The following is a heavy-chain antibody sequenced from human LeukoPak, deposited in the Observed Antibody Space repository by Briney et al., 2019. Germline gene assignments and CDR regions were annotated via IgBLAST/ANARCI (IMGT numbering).Heavy chain of an antibody. CDR3: ARARSPPDHFDY. D-gene: IGHD4-17*01. CDR1: GGTFSSYA. V-gene: IGHV1-69*13. Sequence: SEKVSCKASGGTFSSYAISWVRQAPGQGLEWMGGIIPIFGTANYAQKFQGRVTITADESTSTAYMELSSLRSEDTAVYYCARARSPPDHFDYWGQGTLVTVSS. J-gene: IGHJ4*02. CDR2: IIPIFGTA.